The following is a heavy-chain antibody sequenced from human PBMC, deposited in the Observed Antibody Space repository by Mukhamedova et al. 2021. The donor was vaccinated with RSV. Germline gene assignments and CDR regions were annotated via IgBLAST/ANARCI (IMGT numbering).Heavy chain of an antibody. D-gene: IGHD6-6*01. J-gene: IGHJ4*02. V-gene: IGHV5-10-1*01. CDR3: AMTQYSSSSGAFDY. CDR2: IDPSDSYT. Sequence: GRIDPSDSYTNYSPSFQGHVTTSADKSISTAYLQWSSPKASDTAMYYCAMTQYSSSSGAFDYWGQGTLVTVSS.